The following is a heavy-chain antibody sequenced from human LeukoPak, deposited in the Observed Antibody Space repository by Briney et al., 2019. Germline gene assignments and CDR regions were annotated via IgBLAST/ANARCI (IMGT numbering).Heavy chain of an antibody. D-gene: IGHD6-19*01. J-gene: IGHJ5*02. CDR1: GYTFTGYY. V-gene: IGHV1-2*02. CDR2: INPNSGAT. Sequence: ASVKVSCKASGYTFTGYYMHWVRQAPGQGLEWMGWINPNSGATNYAQKFQGRVTMTRDTSISTAYMELSRLRSDDTAVYYCARGIAVAGTVWFDPWGQGTLVTVPS. CDR3: ARGIAVAGTVWFDP.